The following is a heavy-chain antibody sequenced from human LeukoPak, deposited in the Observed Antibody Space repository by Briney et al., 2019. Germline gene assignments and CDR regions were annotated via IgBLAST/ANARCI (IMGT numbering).Heavy chain of an antibody. J-gene: IGHJ4*02. CDR2: INPNSGGT. CDR3: ARAPQSKGEDYFDY. Sequence: ASVKVSCKASGYTFTGYYMHWVRQAPGQGLEWMGWINPNSGGTNYAQKFQGRVNMTRDTSISTAYMDLSRLRSDDTAVYYCARAPQSKGEDYFDYRGQGTLVTVSS. CDR1: GYTFTGYY. D-gene: IGHD3-16*01. V-gene: IGHV1-2*02.